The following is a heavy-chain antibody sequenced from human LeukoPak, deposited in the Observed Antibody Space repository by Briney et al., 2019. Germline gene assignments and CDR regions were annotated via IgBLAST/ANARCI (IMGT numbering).Heavy chain of an antibody. J-gene: IGHJ4*02. CDR2: ISSDGSST. Sequence: GGSLRLSCAASGVTVSRYWMHWVRQAPGKGLVWVSRISSDGSSTSYADSVKGRFTISRDNAKNTLYLQMNSLRAEDTAVYYCASRIPYDISSYWGQGTLVTVSS. V-gene: IGHV3-74*01. D-gene: IGHD3-22*01. CDR3: ASRIPYDISSY. CDR1: GVTVSRYW.